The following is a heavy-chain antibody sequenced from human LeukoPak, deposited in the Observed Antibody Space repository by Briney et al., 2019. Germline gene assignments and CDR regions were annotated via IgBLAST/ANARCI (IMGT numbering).Heavy chain of an antibody. V-gene: IGHV4-34*01. CDR1: GGSFSGYY. Sequence: SETLSLTCAVYGGSFSGYYWSWVRQPPGKGLERIGEINHSGSTNYNPSLKSRVTISVDTSKNQFSLKLSSVTAADTAVYYCARHAGVSEKWAHNWFDPCGQGTLVTVSS. J-gene: IGHJ5*02. CDR2: INHSGST. D-gene: IGHD5/OR15-5a*01. CDR3: ARHAGVSEKWAHNWFDP.